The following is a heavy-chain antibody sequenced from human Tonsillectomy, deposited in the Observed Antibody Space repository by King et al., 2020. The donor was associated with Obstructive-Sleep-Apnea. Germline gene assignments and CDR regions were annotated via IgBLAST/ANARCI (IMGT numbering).Heavy chain of an antibody. D-gene: IGHD3-9*01. Sequence: VQLVESGGGVVQPGRSLRLSCAASGFTFSSYAMNWVRQAPGKGLEWVAVISFDGSNEYYADSVKGRFTIARDNSKNTLYLQMNSLRAEDTAGYYCARAFYEIWSWATGGYCFDFWGQGTLVTVSS. J-gene: IGHJ4*02. CDR2: ISFDGSNE. V-gene: IGHV3-30-3*01. CDR1: GFTFSSYA. CDR3: ARAFYEIWSWATGGYCFDF.